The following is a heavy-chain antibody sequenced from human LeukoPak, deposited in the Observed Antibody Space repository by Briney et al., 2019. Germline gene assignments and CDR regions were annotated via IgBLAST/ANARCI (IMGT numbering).Heavy chain of an antibody. CDR3: ARENGKVATAPIDY. CDR1: GFTFSNYA. V-gene: IGHV3-21*01. Sequence: KPGGSLRLSCAASGFTFSNYAMHWVRQAPGKGLEWVSSISSSSSYIYYADSVKGRFTISRDNAKNSLYLQMNSLRAEDTAVYYCARENGKVATAPIDYWGQGTLVTVSS. CDR2: ISSSSSYI. J-gene: IGHJ4*02. D-gene: IGHD5-12*01.